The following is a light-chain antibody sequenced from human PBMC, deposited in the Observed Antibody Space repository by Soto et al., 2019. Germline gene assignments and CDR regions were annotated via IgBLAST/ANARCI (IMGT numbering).Light chain of an antibody. V-gene: IGLV2-14*01. CDR2: VVS. J-gene: IGLJ1*01. CDR3: SLYTSSDTPYV. CDR1: SSDVGAYDY. Sequence: QSALTQPASVSGSPGHSITISCTGTSSDVGAYDYVSWYQQHPDKAPKLIIYVVSNRPSGVSNRFSGSKSGNTASLTISGLQAEDEADYYCSLYTSSDTPYVFGTGTKVTVL.